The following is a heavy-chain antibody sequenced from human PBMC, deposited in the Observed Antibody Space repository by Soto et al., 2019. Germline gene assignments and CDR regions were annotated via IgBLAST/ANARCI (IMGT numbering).Heavy chain of an antibody. CDR1: VFTFDDYT. CDR3: AKAFGYSYGQNSPDY. V-gene: IGHV3-43*01. CDR2: ISWDGGST. J-gene: IGHJ4*02. D-gene: IGHD5-18*01. Sequence: GGSLRLSCAASVFTFDDYTMHWVRQAPGKGLEWVSLISWDGGSTYYADSVKGRFTISRDNSKNSLYLQMNSLRTEDTALYYCAKAFGYSYGQNSPDYWGQGTLVTVSS.